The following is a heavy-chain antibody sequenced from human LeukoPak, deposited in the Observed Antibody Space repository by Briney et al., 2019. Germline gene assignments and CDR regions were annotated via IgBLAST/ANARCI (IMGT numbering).Heavy chain of an antibody. J-gene: IGHJ4*02. D-gene: IGHD1-26*01. CDR1: GFTFSSYW. CDR3: AREHRHEGATVDS. V-gene: IGHV3-74*01. CDR2: IERDGRST. Sequence: GGSLRLSCAASGFTFSSYWMHWVRQAPGKGRVWVSRIERDGRSTSYADSVRGRFTISRDNAKNTLYLQMNSLRAEDTAVYYCAREHRHEGATVDSWGQGTLVTVSS.